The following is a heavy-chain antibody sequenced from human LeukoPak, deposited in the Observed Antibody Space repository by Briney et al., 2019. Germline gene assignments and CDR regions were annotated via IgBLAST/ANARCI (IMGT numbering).Heavy chain of an antibody. J-gene: IGHJ4*02. CDR2: IKSKTDGGTT. D-gene: IGHD6-13*01. V-gene: IGHV3-15*01. CDR3: TTRIAAAGLLSDFDY. Sequence: PGGSLRLSXAASGFTVSSNYMSWVRQAPGKGLEWVGRIKSKTDGGTTDYAAPVKGRFTISRDDSKNTLYLQMNSLKTEDTAVYYCTTRIAAAGLLSDFDYWGQGTLVTVSS. CDR1: GFTVSSNY.